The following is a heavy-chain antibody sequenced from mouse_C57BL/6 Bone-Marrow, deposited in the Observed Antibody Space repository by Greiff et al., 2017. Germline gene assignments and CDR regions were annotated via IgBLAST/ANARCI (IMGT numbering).Heavy chain of an antibody. V-gene: IGHV1-81*01. CDR2: IYPRSGNT. CDR1: GYTFTSYG. Sequence: VQLVESGAELARPGASVKLSCKASGYTFTSYGISWVKQRTGQGLEWIGEIYPRSGNTYYNEKFKGKATLTADKSSSTAYMELRSLTSEDSAVYFCARFPLYYGYDEGFAYWGQVTLVTVSA. J-gene: IGHJ3*01. D-gene: IGHD2-2*01. CDR3: ARFPLYYGYDEGFAY.